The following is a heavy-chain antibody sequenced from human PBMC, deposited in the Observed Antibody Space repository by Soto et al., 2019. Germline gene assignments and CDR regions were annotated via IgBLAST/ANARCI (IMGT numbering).Heavy chain of an antibody. CDR3: ARDGGPAYYYYVWEGALDM. J-gene: IGHJ3*02. D-gene: IGHD3-10*02. CDR2: ISYDGSNK. V-gene: IGHV3-30-3*01. Sequence: QVQLVESGGGVVQPGRSLRLSCAASGFTFSSYAMHWVRQAPGKGLEWVAVISYDGSNKYYADSVKGRFTISRDNSKNTLNLQMNSLGADDTVADYCARDGGPAYYYYVWEGALDMWCQGTMVTVSS. CDR1: GFTFSSYA.